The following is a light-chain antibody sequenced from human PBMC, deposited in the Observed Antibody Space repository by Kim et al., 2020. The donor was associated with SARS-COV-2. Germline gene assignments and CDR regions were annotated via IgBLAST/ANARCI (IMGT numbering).Light chain of an antibody. CDR2: GAS. Sequence: ENVLTQSPGTLSLSPGERATLSCRASEGVDKFFAWYQQQPGQAPRLLIYGASTRATGIPDRFSGSGSATDFTLTISRLEPEDFAVYWCQQYGTSPYTFGQGTRLEI. CDR3: QQYGTSPYT. CDR1: EGVDKF. V-gene: IGKV3-20*01. J-gene: IGKJ2*01.